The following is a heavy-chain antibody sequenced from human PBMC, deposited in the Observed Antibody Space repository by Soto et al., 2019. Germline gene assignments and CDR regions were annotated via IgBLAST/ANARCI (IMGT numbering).Heavy chain of an antibody. CDR2: INTVNGNT. D-gene: IGHD3-22*01. V-gene: IGHV1-3*04. CDR3: ARVTYYYDSSHFDY. Sequence: ASVKVSCKASGYPFTTYPMTWVRQAPGQRLEWMGWINTVNGNTKYSEKFQGRVTISRDTSASTAYMELSSLRSEDTAVYYCARVTYYYDSSHFDYWGQGTLVTVSS. CDR1: GYPFTTYP. J-gene: IGHJ4*02.